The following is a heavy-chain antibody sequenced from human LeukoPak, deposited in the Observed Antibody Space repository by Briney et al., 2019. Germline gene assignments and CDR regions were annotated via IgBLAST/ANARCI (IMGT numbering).Heavy chain of an antibody. CDR3: ARDGSGSSGWYQDWFDP. Sequence: GGSLRLSCAASGFTFSSYSMNWVRQAPGKGLEWVSSISSSSSYIYYADSVKGRFTISRDNAKNSLYLQMNSLRAGDTAVYYCARDGSGSSGWYQDWFDPWGQGTLVTVSS. CDR2: ISSSSSYI. V-gene: IGHV3-21*01. J-gene: IGHJ5*02. D-gene: IGHD6-19*01. CDR1: GFTFSSYS.